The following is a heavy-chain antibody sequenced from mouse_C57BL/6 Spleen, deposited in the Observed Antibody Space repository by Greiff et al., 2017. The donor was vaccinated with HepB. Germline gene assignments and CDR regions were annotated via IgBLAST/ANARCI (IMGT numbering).Heavy chain of an antibody. D-gene: IGHD1-1*01. J-gene: IGHJ1*03. CDR3: ARTSPSSSWYFDV. CDR1: GYTFTSYW. CDR2: IDPADGYT. V-gene: IGHV1-50*01. Sequence: VQLQQPGAELVKPGASVKLSCKASGYTFTSYWMQWVKQRPGQGLEWIGEIDPADGYTNYNQKFKGKATLNVDTSSSTAYMQLSSLTSEDSAVYYCARTSPSSSWYFDVWGTGTTVTVSS.